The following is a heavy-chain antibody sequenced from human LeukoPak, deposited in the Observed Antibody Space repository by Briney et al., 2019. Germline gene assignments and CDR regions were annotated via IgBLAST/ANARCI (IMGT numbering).Heavy chain of an antibody. CDR1: GYSISSGNY. V-gene: IGHV4-38-2*01. J-gene: IGHJ4*02. D-gene: IGHD6-6*01. CDR3: ARSAARAVGFDY. Sequence: PSETLSLTCSVPGYSISSGNYWGWIRLPPGKGLQWIGSIYHSGSTYYNPSLKSRVTISVDTSKNQFSLKLSSVTAADTAVYYCARSAARAVGFDYWGQGTLVTVSS. CDR2: IYHSGST.